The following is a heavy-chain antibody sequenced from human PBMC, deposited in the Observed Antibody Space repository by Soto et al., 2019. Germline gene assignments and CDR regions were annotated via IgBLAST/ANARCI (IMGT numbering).Heavy chain of an antibody. CDR2: IYYSGST. Sequence: SETLSLTCTVSCGSITSGGYYWSWIRQHPGKGLEWIGYIYYSGSTYYNPSLKSRVTISVDTSKNQFSLKLSSVTAADTAVYYCARGGDWNYFFDYWGQGTLVTVSS. CDR3: ARGGDWNYFFDY. D-gene: IGHD1-7*01. CDR1: CGSITSGGYY. V-gene: IGHV4-31*03. J-gene: IGHJ4*02.